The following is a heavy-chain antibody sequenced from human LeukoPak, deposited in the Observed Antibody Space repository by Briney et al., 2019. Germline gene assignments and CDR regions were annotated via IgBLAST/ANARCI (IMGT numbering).Heavy chain of an antibody. CDR1: GFTFTTAW. CDR2: IKEATYGGTT. CDR3: STDGNY. Sequence: GGSLRLSCLGSGFTFTTAWMSWVRQAPGKGLEWVGRIKEATYGGTTYYAAPVRGRFTISRDDSKNTLYLQMDNLRVEDTGVYFCSTDGNYWGQGTLVVVS. V-gene: IGHV3-15*01. D-gene: IGHD1-14*01. J-gene: IGHJ4*02.